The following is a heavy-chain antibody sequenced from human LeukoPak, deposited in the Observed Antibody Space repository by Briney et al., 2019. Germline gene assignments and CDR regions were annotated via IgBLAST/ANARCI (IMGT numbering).Heavy chain of an antibody. CDR1: GGSISSYY. CDR3: ARDRRGYGSGSYYRIGGQFDP. CDR2: IYYSGST. V-gene: IGHV4-59*01. Sequence: SETLSLTCTVSGGSISSYYWSWIRQPSGKGLEWIGYIYYSGSTNYNPSLKSRVTISVDTSKNQFSLKLSSVTAADTAVYYCARDRRGYGSGSYYRIGGQFDPWGQGTLVTVSS. D-gene: IGHD3-10*01. J-gene: IGHJ5*02.